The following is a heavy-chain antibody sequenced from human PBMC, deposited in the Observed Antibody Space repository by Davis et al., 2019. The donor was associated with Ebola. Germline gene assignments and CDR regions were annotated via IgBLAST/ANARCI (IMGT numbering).Heavy chain of an antibody. CDR1: GNGFTSYW. V-gene: IGHV5-51*01. Sequence: GESLKISCKNSGNGFTSYWIGWVRQMPGKGLEWMGIIYPGDSDTRYSPSFQGQVTISADKSISTAYLQWSSLKASDTAMYYCARQVRTEYYFDYWGQGTLVTVSS. D-gene: IGHD4/OR15-4a*01. J-gene: IGHJ4*02. CDR3: ARQVRTEYYFDY. CDR2: IYPGDSDT.